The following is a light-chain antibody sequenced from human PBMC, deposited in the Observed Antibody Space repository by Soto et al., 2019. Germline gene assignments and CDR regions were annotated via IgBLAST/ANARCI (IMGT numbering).Light chain of an antibody. CDR3: QTWGTGIQV. CDR2: VNSDGSH. CDR1: SGHSSYA. J-gene: IGLJ2*01. V-gene: IGLV4-69*01. Sequence: QPVLTQSPSASASLGASVKLTCTLSSGHSSYAIAWHQQQPEKGPRYLMKVNSDGSHNKGDGIPDRFSGSSSGAERDLTISSLQSEDEADYYCQTWGTGIQVFGGGTQLTVL.